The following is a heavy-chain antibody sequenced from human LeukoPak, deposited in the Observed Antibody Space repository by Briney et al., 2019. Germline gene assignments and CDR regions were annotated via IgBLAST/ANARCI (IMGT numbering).Heavy chain of an antibody. V-gene: IGHV1-46*01. D-gene: IGHD4-17*01. J-gene: IGHJ3*02. CDR3: ARDSPDYGDYDGVGALDI. CDR2: INPSGGST. CDR1: GYTFTSYY. Sequence: GASVKVSCKASGYTFTSYYMHWVRQAPGQGLEWMGIINPSGGSTSYAQKFQGRVTITADESTSTAYMELSSLRSEDTAVYYCARDSPDYGDYDGVGALDIWGQGTMVTVSS.